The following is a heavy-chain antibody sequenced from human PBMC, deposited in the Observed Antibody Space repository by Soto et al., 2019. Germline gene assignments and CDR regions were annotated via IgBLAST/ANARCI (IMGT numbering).Heavy chain of an antibody. CDR3: ATYQKHEPYYDFWSGYYTDPMDV. CDR2: ISAYNGNT. Sequence: ASVKVSCKASGYTFTSYGISWVRQAPGQGLEWMGWISAYNGNTNYAQKLQGRVTMTTDTSTRTAYLELRSPTSDDTAAYYCATYQKHEPYYDFWSGYYTDPMDVWGQGDTV. V-gene: IGHV1-18*04. CDR1: GYTFTSYG. D-gene: IGHD3-3*01. J-gene: IGHJ6*02.